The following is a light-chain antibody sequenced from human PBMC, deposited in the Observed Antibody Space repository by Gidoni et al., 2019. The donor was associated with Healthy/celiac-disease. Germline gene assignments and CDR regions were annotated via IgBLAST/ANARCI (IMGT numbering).Light chain of an antibody. Sequence: EMVLTQSPATLSLSPGARATLSCRASPSVSSYLAWYRQKPGQAPRLLIYDASNRATGIPAKFSGSGSGTDFTLTISSLEPEDFAVYCCQQRSNWPPITFGHGTRLEIK. V-gene: IGKV3-11*01. J-gene: IGKJ5*01. CDR3: QQRSNWPPIT. CDR1: PSVSSY. CDR2: DAS.